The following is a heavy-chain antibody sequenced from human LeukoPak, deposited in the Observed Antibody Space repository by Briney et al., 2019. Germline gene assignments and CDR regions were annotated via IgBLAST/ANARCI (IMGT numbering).Heavy chain of an antibody. V-gene: IGHV4-39*01. CDR3: ARLSTVTTLHAFDI. D-gene: IGHD4-17*01. CDR2: IYYSGST. CDR1: GGSISSSSCY. Sequence: PSETLSLTCTVSGGSISSSSCYWGWIRQPPGKGLDWIGSIYYSGSTYYNPSLKSRVTISVDTSKNQFSLKLSSVTAADTAVYYCARLSTVTTLHAFDIWGQGTMVTVSS. J-gene: IGHJ3*02.